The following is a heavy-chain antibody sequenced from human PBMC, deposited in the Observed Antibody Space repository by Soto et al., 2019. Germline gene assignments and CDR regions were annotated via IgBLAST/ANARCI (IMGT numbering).Heavy chain of an antibody. CDR3: TTGMTSLPSYYYYGMDV. J-gene: IGHJ6*02. Sequence: GGSLRLSCAASGFTFSNAWMSWVRQAPGKGLEWVGRIKSKTDGGTTDYAAPVKGRFTISRDDSKNTLYLQMNSLKTEDTAVYYCTTGMTSLPSYYYYGMDVWGQGTTVTVSS. CDR1: GFTFSNAW. CDR2: IKSKTDGGTT. D-gene: IGHD2-21*02. V-gene: IGHV3-15*01.